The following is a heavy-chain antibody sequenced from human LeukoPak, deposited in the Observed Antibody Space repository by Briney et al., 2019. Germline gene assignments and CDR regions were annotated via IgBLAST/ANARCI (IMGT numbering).Heavy chain of an antibody. V-gene: IGHV3-23*01. Sequence: GGSLRLSCAASGFTFSSYAMSWVRQAPGKGLEWVSAISGSGGSTYYADSVKGRFTISRDNSKNTLYLQMNSLRAEDTAVYYCANTALTYCGGDCYFDYCGQGTLVTVSS. CDR2: ISGSGGST. J-gene: IGHJ4*02. CDR3: ANTALTYCGGDCYFDY. D-gene: IGHD2-21*02. CDR1: GFTFSSYA.